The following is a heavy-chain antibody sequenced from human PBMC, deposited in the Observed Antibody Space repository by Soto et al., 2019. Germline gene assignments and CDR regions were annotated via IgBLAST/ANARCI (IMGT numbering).Heavy chain of an antibody. D-gene: IGHD2-2*01. V-gene: IGHV4-61*01. CDR2: VYYSGST. CDR3: ARLDCVSPTCQFDF. CDR1: GGSVSSDSYY. J-gene: IGHJ4*02. Sequence: PSETLSLTCTVSGGSVSSDSYYWSWIRHPPGKGLEWIGYVYYSGSTNSNPSLTSRVTISVDTSKNQFSLTLSSVTAADTAVYYCARLDCVSPTCQFDFWGQGTLVTVSS.